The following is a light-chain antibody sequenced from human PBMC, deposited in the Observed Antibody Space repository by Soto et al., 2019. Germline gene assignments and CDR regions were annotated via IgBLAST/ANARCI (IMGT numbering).Light chain of an antibody. V-gene: IGKV1-33*01. CDR3: LQYDSVPRL. Sequence: DIQMTQSPSSLSASFGDRVTITCQASHHISDYLNWYQQRPGKAPKLLIYDASNLQTGVPIRFRGSGSGTHFTLTISSLQPEDAATYYCLQYDSVPRLFGGGTNVEI. CDR1: HHISDY. J-gene: IGKJ4*01. CDR2: DAS.